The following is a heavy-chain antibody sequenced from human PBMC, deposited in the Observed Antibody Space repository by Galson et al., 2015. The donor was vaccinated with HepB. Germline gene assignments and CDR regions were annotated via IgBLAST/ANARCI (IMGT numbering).Heavy chain of an antibody. Sequence: SVKVSCKASGGTFSSYAISWVRQAPGQGLEWMGGIIPIFGTANYAQKFQGRVTITADESTSTAYMELSSLRSEDTAVYYCARDLGHCSSTSCYFYYYYYMDVWGKGTTVTVSS. CDR1: GGTFSSYA. D-gene: IGHD2-2*01. CDR3: ARDLGHCSSTSCYFYYYYYMDV. V-gene: IGHV1-69*13. J-gene: IGHJ6*03. CDR2: IIPIFGTA.